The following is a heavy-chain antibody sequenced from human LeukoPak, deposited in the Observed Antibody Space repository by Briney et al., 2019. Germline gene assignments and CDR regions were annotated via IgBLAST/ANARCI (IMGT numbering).Heavy chain of an antibody. V-gene: IGHV4-39*01. CDR2: IYYSGST. CDR1: VGSISSSSYY. D-gene: IGHD3-10*01. J-gene: IGHJ5*02. CDR3: ARAWFGELLPNWFDP. Sequence: SETLSLTCTVSVGSISSSSYYWGWIRQPPGKGLEWIGSIYYSGSTYYNPSLKSRVTISVDTSKNQFSLKLSSVTAADTAVYYCARAWFGELLPNWFDPWGQGTLVTVSS.